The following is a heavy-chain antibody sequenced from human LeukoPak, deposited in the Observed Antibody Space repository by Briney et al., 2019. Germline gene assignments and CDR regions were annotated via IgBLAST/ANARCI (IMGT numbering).Heavy chain of an antibody. CDR1: GFIFSDYY. V-gene: IGHV3-11*01. CDR3: ARDIEAAGLFLDY. CDR2: ISIGATTI. D-gene: IGHD6-13*01. Sequence: PGGSLRLSCAASGFIFSDYYMAWIRQAPGKGLECVSYISIGATTIYYADSVKGRFTISRDNAKNSLYLQMNSLRAEDTAVYYCARDIEAAGLFLDYWGRGSLVTVSS. J-gene: IGHJ4*02.